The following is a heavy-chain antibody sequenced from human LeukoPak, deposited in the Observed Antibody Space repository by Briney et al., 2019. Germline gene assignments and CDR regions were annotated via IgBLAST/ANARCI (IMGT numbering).Heavy chain of an antibody. Sequence: GESLKISCKGSGYSFTSYWIGWVRPMPGKGLEWMGIIYPGDSDTRYSPSFQGQVTISADKSISTAYLQWSSLKASDTAMYYCARIIAAHHYYYYMDVWGKGTTVTVSS. CDR3: ARIIAAHHYYYYMDV. D-gene: IGHD6-6*01. CDR1: GYSFTSYW. J-gene: IGHJ6*03. CDR2: IYPGDSDT. V-gene: IGHV5-51*01.